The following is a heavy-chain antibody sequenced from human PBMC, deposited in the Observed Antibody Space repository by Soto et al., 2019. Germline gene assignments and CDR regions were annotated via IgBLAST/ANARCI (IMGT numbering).Heavy chain of an antibody. CDR1: GGTFSSYT. CDR2: IIPILGIA. V-gene: IGHV1-69*02. J-gene: IGHJ6*02. D-gene: IGHD2-2*01. Sequence: QVQLVQSGAEVKKPGSSVKVSCKASGGTFSSYTISWVRQAPGQGLEWMGRIIPILGIANYAQKFQGRVTITXXKXTTXAYMELSSLRSEDTAVYYCARVCSSTSCYYYGMDVWGQGTTVTVSS. CDR3: ARVCSSTSCYYYGMDV.